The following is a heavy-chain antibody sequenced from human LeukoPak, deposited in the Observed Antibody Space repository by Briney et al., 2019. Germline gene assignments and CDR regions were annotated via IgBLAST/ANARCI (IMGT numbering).Heavy chain of an antibody. V-gene: IGHV4-59*01. CDR1: GGSISSYY. J-gene: IGHJ4*02. D-gene: IGHD3-22*01. Sequence: SETLSLTCTVSGGSISSYYWCWIRQPPGKGLEWIGYIYYSGSTNYNPSLKSRVTISVDTSKNQFSLKLSSVTAADTAVYYCASGYYDSSGYSRIFDYWGQGTLVTVSS. CDR2: IYYSGST. CDR3: ASGYYDSSGYSRIFDY.